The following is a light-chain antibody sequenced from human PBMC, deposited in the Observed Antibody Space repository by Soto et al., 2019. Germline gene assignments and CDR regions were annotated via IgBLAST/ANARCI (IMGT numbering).Light chain of an antibody. Sequence: QSALTQPASASGSPGQSITISCTGTSSDVGGYNYVSWFQQHPGEAPKLMIYEVSHRPSGVSDRLSGSKSGNTASLTISGLQAEDEADYYCCSFTTSNTWVFGGGTKLTVL. CDR2: EVS. V-gene: IGLV2-14*01. CDR3: CSFTTSNTWV. CDR1: SSDVGGYNY. J-gene: IGLJ3*02.